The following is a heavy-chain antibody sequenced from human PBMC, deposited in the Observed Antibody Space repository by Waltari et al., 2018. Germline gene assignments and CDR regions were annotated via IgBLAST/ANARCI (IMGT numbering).Heavy chain of an antibody. CDR2: IYSGGSST. V-gene: IGHV3-23*03. J-gene: IGHJ6*03. Sequence: EVQLLESGGGLVQPGGSLRLSCAASGFTFSSYAMSWVRQAPGKGLEWVSVIYSGGSSTYYADSLKGRFTISRDNSKNTLYLQMNSLRAEDTAVYYCAKGDTGRWLHIYYYMDVWGKGTTVTVSS. D-gene: IGHD5-12*01. CDR1: GFTFSSYA. CDR3: AKGDTGRWLHIYYYMDV.